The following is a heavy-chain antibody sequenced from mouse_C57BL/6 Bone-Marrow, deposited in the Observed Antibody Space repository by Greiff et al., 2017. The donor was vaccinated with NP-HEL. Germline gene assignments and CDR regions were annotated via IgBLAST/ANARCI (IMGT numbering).Heavy chain of an antibody. J-gene: IGHJ1*03. CDR2: IWSGGST. D-gene: IGHD6-1*01. Sequence: QVQLQQSGPGLVQPSQSLSITCTVSGFSLTSYGVHWVRQSPGKGLEWLGVIWSGGSTDYNAAFISRLSISTDNSKSQVFFKMNSLQADDTAIYYCARNPSPAPVAAGYFDVWGTGTTVTVSS. CDR1: GFSLTSYG. V-gene: IGHV2-2*01. CDR3: ARNPSPAPVAAGYFDV.